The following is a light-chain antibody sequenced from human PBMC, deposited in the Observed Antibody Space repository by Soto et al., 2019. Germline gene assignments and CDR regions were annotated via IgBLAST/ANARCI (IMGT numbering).Light chain of an antibody. J-gene: IGKJ1*01. CDR1: QSVSTTY. CDR3: QEYGSSRT. CDR2: GAS. V-gene: IGKV3-20*01. Sequence: EVVLTQSPGTLSLSPGERATLSCRASQSVSTTYLAWYQQKPGQAPRLLIYGASSRATGIPDRFSGSGSGTDFTLTISRLEPDDFAVYDCQEYGSSRTFGQGTKVEIK.